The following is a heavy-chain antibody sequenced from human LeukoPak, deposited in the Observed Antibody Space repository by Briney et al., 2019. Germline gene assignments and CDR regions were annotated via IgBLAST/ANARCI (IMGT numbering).Heavy chain of an antibody. J-gene: IGHJ3*02. CDR1: GFTFSSCG. D-gene: IGHD5-18*01. Sequence: GGSLRLSCAAAGFTFSSCGMHWVRQAPGKGLEWVAVISYDGSNKFYADSVTGRFTISRDNSKNTLYLQMNSLRAEDTAVYYCAEKGYSYGNNAFDIWGQGTMVTVSS. V-gene: IGHV3-30*18. CDR3: AEKGYSYGNNAFDI. CDR2: ISYDGSNK.